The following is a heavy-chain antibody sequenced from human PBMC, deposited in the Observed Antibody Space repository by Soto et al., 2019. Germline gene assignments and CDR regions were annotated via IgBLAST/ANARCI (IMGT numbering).Heavy chain of an antibody. CDR2: IRQSGDRS. CDR1: GFIFSNFA. J-gene: IGHJ4*02. D-gene: IGHD3-10*01. CDR3: VTAVRTRLDN. V-gene: IGHV3-23*01. Sequence: GGSLRLSCAASGFIFSNFAMYWVRRAPGKGLEWVSSIRQSGDRSSYADSAKGRFTISRDNSKNTLYLQMNGLRLDGTAVYYCVTAVRTRLDNWGPGTLVTVSS.